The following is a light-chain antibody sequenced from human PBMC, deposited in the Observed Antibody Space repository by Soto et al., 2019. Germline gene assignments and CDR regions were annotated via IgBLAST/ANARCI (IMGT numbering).Light chain of an antibody. CDR3: CSYAGSSTV. J-gene: IGLJ1*01. Sequence: QSALTQPASVSGSPGQSITISCTGTSSDVGTYNLVSWYQQHPGKAPKLMIYEGSKRPSGVSNRFSGSKSGNTASLTISGLQDEDEGDYYCCSYAGSSTVFGTGTKLTVL. CDR2: EGS. V-gene: IGLV2-23*03. CDR1: SSDVGTYNL.